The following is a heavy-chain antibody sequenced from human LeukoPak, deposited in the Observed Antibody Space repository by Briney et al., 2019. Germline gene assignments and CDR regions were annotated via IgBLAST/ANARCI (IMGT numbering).Heavy chain of an antibody. CDR3: ARDPIGIAAAGIENGGD. CDR1: GFTFSSYS. CDR2: ISSSGSYI. Sequence: GGSLRLSCAASGFTFSSYSMNWVRQAPGKGLEWVSSISSSGSYIYYADSVKGRFTISRDNAKNPLYLQMSSLRAEDTAVYYCARDPIGIAAAGIENGGDWGQGTLVTDSS. J-gene: IGHJ4*02. D-gene: IGHD6-13*01. V-gene: IGHV3-21*01.